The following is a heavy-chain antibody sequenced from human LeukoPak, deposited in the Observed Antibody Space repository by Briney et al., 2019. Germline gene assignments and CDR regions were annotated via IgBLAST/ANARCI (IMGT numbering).Heavy chain of an antibody. Sequence: GGSLRLSCAASGFSFSDYYMSWIRQAPGKGLEWVSSISSSSSYIYYADSVKGRFTISRDNAKNSLYLQMNSLRAEDTAVYYCARDLSCSSTSCQHWGQGTLVTVSS. CDR1: GFSFSDYY. J-gene: IGHJ4*02. CDR2: ISSSSSYI. CDR3: ARDLSCSSTSCQH. D-gene: IGHD2-2*01. V-gene: IGHV3-11*06.